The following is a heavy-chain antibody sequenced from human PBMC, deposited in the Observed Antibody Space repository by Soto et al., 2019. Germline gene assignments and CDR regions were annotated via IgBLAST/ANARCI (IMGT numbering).Heavy chain of an antibody. J-gene: IGHJ4*02. D-gene: IGHD6-13*01. CDR2: INAGNGNT. V-gene: IGHV1-3*01. CDR3: ARFFYVLSSSWHTTTPIDY. CDR1: GYTFTSYA. Sequence: ASVKVSCKASGYTFTSYAMHWVRQAPGRRLEWMGWINAGNGNTKYSQKFQGRVTITRDTSASTAYMELSSLRSEDTAVYYCARFFYVLSSSWHTTTPIDYRGQRTLVPVSS.